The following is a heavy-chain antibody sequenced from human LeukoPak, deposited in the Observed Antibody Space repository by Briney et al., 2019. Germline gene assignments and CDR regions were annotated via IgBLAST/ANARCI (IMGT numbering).Heavy chain of an antibody. D-gene: IGHD2-2*01. CDR3: ARDLTIVVVPAAHGY. Sequence: ASVKVSCKASGYTFTGYYMHWVRQAPGQGLEWMGWINPNSGGTNYAQKFQGRVTMTRDTSISTAYMELSRLRSDDTAVYYCARDLTIVVVPAAHGYWGQGTLVTVSS. CDR2: INPNSGGT. V-gene: IGHV1-2*02. J-gene: IGHJ4*02. CDR1: GYTFTGYY.